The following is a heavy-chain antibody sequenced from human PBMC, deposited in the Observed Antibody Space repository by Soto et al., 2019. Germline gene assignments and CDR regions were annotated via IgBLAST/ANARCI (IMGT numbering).Heavy chain of an antibody. CDR2: IYHSGST. V-gene: IGHV4-30-2*01. CDR3: ARGPPFGY. J-gene: IGHJ4*02. Sequence: SETLSLTCAVSGGSISSGGYSWCWLRQPPGKGQEWIGYIYHSGSTYYNPSLKSRVTISVDRSKNQFSLKLSSVTAADTAVYYCARGPPFGYWGQGSLVTVSS. D-gene: IGHD3-10*01. CDR1: GGSISSGGYS.